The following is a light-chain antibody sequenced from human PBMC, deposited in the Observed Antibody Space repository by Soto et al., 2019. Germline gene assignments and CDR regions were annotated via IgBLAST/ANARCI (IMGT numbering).Light chain of an antibody. CDR1: QSLLHITGETF. J-gene: IGKJ5*01. CDR3: MQSTQLPPT. Sequence: DVVMTQTPLSLSVAPGQRASICCKSSQSLLHITGETFLFWYLQKPGQSPQLLIYEVSTRVSGVPDRFSGSGSGTDFTLEISRVETDDVGIYYCMQSTQLPPTFGQGTRLEIK. V-gene: IGKV2D-29*02. CDR2: EVS.